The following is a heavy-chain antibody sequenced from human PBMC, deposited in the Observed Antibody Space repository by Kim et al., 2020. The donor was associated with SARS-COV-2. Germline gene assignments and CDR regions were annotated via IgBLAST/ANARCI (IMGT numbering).Heavy chain of an antibody. CDR3: AGGGGTAMSY. CDR2: INGDGSST. Sequence: GGSLRLSCAASGFTFSNYWMHWVRQAPGKGLVWVSRINGDGSSTSYAGSVKGRFTISRDNAKNTLFLQMNSLSAEDTAVYYCAGGGGTAMSYWGQGTLVTVSS. D-gene: IGHD5-18*01. J-gene: IGHJ4*02. CDR1: GFTFSNYW. V-gene: IGHV3-74*01.